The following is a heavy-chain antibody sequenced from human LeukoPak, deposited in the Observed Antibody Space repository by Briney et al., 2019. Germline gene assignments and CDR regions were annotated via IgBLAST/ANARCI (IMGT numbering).Heavy chain of an antibody. CDR3: VRDES. Sequence: PGGSLRLSCAASGFTFSSYAMSWVRQAPGKGLEWVANIKKDGSEKYYVDSVKGRFTISRDNAKNSLYLQMNSLRAEDTAVYYCVRDESWGQGTLVTVSS. V-gene: IGHV3-7*01. CDR1: GFTFSSYA. J-gene: IGHJ5*02. CDR2: IKKDGSEK.